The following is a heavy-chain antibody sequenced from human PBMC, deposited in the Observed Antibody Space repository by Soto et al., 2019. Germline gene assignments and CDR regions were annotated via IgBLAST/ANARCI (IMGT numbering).Heavy chain of an antibody. CDR1: GGSIRSYY. Sequence: SETLSLTCTVSGGSIRSYYWSWIRQPPGTGLEWIGYIYYSGSTNYNPSLKSRVTISVDTSKHQFSLKLSSVTAADTAVYYCARGVLRSSGWYFSDNWFDPWGKGTLVTVSS. CDR3: ARGVLRSSGWYFSDNWFDP. CDR2: IYYSGST. J-gene: IGHJ5*02. D-gene: IGHD6-19*01. V-gene: IGHV4-59*01.